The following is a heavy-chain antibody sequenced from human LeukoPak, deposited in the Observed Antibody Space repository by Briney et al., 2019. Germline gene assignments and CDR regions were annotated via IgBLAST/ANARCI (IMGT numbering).Heavy chain of an antibody. V-gene: IGHV3-48*01. CDR1: GFTFSSYS. D-gene: IGHD6-19*01. J-gene: IGHJ4*02. CDR3: ASDGGWQWLSEVPGLHDY. CDR2: ISSSSSTI. Sequence: GGSLRLSCAASGFTFSSYSMNWVRQAPGKGLEWVSYISSSSSTIYYADSVKGRFTISRDNAKNSLYLQMNSLRAEDTAVYYCASDGGWQWLSEVPGLHDYWGQGTLVTVSS.